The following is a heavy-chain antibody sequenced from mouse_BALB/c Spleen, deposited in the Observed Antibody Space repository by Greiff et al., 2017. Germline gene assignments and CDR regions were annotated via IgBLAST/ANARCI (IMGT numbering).Heavy chain of an antibody. Sequence: EVKLVESGPGLVKPSQSLSLTCTVTGYSITSDYAWNWIRQFPGNKLEWMGYISYSGSTSYNPSLKSRISITRDTSKNQFFLQLNSVTTEDTATYYCASGSLLRLRFDYWGQGTTLTVSS. CDR3: ASGSLLRLRFDY. CDR1: GYSITSDYA. V-gene: IGHV3-2*02. CDR2: ISYSGST. J-gene: IGHJ2*01. D-gene: IGHD1-2*01.